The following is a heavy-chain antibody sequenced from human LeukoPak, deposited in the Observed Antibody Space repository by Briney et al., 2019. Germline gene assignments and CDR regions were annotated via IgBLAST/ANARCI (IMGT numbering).Heavy chain of an antibody. CDR1: GGTFSSYA. J-gene: IGHJ3*02. Sequence: SVKVSCKASGGTFSSYAISWVRQAPGQGLEWMGGIIPIFGTANYAQKFQGRVTITTDESTSTAYMELSSLRSGDTAVYYCARGALFGYSSSWYLGAFDIWGQGTMVTVSS. CDR3: ARGALFGYSSSWYLGAFDI. V-gene: IGHV1-69*05. D-gene: IGHD6-13*01. CDR2: IIPIFGTA.